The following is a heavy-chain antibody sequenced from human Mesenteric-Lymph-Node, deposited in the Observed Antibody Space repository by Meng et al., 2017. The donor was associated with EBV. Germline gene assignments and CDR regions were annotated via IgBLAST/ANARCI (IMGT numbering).Heavy chain of an antibody. V-gene: IGHV7-4-1*02. CDR1: GYTFTNYA. J-gene: IGHJ5*02. CDR3: TRFDWLAHH. Sequence: QVQLVKSGFELKKPGASVKVSCKASGYTFTNYAINWVRQAPGQGLEWMGRINTNIGNSMYAQGFTGRFVFSLDTSVSTAYLQISSLKTEDTAVYYCTRFDWLAHHWGQGTLVTVSS. CDR2: INTNIGNS. D-gene: IGHD3-9*01.